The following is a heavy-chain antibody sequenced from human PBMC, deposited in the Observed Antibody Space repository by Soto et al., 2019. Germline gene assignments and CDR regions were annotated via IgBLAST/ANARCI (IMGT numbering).Heavy chain of an antibody. V-gene: IGHV4-59*01. D-gene: IGHD1-26*01. CDR1: GGSISSYY. CDR2: IWYSGRT. Sequence: SETLSLTCTVSGGSISSYYWSWIRQPPGKGLEWIGYIWYSGRTNYRSSLRSRVSISLDTSKNQFSLRMTSVTAADTAVYYCARDPVGVTHFDFWGQGALVTVSS. J-gene: IGHJ4*02. CDR3: ARDPVGVTHFDF.